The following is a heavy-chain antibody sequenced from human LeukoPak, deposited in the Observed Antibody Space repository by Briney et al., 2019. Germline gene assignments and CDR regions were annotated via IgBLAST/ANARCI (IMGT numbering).Heavy chain of an antibody. D-gene: IGHD6-19*01. Sequence: PSETLSLTCTVSGGSINGHYWSWIRQPPGKGLEWIGFIYYTGDTNYNPSLKSRGTISVDTSKDQFSVKLSSVTAADTALYYCARGSLAVAGYFDSWGQGTLVTVSS. CDR3: ARGSLAVAGYFDS. CDR1: GGSINGHY. J-gene: IGHJ4*02. V-gene: IGHV4-59*11. CDR2: IYYTGDT.